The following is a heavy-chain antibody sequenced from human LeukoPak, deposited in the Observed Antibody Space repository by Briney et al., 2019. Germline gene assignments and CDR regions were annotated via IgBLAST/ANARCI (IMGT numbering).Heavy chain of an antibody. CDR1: GYTFTGYY. V-gene: IGHV1-2*02. CDR2: IDPNSGGT. Sequence: GSVKVSCKASGYTFTGYYMHWGRQAPGQGLWWMGLIDPNSGGTNYAQKFQGRVTMTRDTSISTAYMELSRLRSDDTAVYYCARGYRFTMVRGVIITMSRFDPWGQGTLVTVSS. CDR3: ARGYRFTMVRGVIITMSRFDP. D-gene: IGHD3-10*01. J-gene: IGHJ5*02.